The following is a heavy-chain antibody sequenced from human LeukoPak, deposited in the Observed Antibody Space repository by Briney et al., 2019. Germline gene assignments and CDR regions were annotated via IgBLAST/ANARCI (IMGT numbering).Heavy chain of an antibody. CDR3: ARDRYSSSSDYYYYYMDV. V-gene: IGHV1-46*01. D-gene: IGHD6-6*01. CDR2: INPSGGST. J-gene: IGHJ6*03. CDR1: GYAFTSYY. Sequence: ASGKVSFKASGYAFTSYYMHWVRQAPGPGLEWMGIINPSGGSTSYAQRFQGRVTMTRDMSTSKVYMELSSLRSEDTAVYYCARDRYSSSSDYYYYYMDVWGKGTTVTVSS.